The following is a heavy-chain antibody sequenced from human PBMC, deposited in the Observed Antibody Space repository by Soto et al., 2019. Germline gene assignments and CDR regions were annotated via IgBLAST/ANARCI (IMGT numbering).Heavy chain of an antibody. CDR1: GYSFTSYW. CDR2: IYPGDSDT. Sequence: GESLKISCKGSGYSFTSYWIGWVRQMPGKGLEWMGIIYPGDSDTRYSPSLQGQVTISADKSISTAYLQWSSLKASDTAMYYCARYGSDFWSGYYSDYYGMDVWGQGATVTVSS. J-gene: IGHJ6*02. D-gene: IGHD3-3*01. V-gene: IGHV5-51*01. CDR3: ARYGSDFWSGYYSDYYGMDV.